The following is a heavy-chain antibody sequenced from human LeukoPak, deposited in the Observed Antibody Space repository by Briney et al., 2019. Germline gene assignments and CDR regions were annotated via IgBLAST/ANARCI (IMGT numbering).Heavy chain of an antibody. CDR2: INPSGGST. CDR3: ARDRTDYYDSSGYHDY. D-gene: IGHD3-22*01. Sequence: GASVKVSCKASGYTFTSYYMHWVRQAPGQGLEWMGIINPSGGSTSYAQKFQGRVTMTRDTSTSTVYMELSSLRSEDTAVYYCARDRTDYYDSSGYHDYWGQETLVTVSS. CDR1: GYTFTSYY. J-gene: IGHJ4*02. V-gene: IGHV1-46*01.